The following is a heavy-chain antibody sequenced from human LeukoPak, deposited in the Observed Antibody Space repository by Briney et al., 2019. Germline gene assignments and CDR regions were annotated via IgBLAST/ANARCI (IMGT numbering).Heavy chain of an antibody. CDR1: GGSISSYY. CDR3: ARGWTYCSGGSCYSEDWFDP. J-gene: IGHJ5*02. CDR2: IYYSGST. Sequence: PSETLSLTCTVSGGSISSYYWSWIRQPPGKGLEWIGYIYYSGSTNYNPSLKGRVTISVDTSKNQFSLKLSSVTAADTAVYYCARGWTYCSGGSCYSEDWFDPWGQGTLVTVSS. V-gene: IGHV4-59*01. D-gene: IGHD2-15*01.